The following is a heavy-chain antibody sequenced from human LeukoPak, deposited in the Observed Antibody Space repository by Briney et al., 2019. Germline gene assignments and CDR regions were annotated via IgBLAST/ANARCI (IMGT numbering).Heavy chain of an antibody. V-gene: IGHV3-30*02. CDR1: GFTFRNYG. J-gene: IGHJ6*03. Sequence: GGSLRLSCAASGFTFRNYGMHWVRQAPGKGLEWVSCIWNDGNDRFYADSAKGRFTISRDNSKNMLYLQMDTLRTEDTALYCCAKDPGAGVSGFYMDVWGKGTTVIVSS. CDR2: IWNDGNDR. CDR3: AKDPGAGVSGFYMDV. D-gene: IGHD2-8*02.